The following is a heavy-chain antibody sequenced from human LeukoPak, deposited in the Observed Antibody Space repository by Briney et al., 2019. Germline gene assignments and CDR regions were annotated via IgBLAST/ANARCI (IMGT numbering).Heavy chain of an antibody. Sequence: ASVKVSCKASGYTFISYGISWVRQAPGQGLEWMGWINPYNGNTNYAQKFQGRVTITADESTSTAYMELSSLRSEDTAVYYCAREGSSGGTFDYWGQGTLVTVSS. CDR1: GYTFISYG. V-gene: IGHV1-18*01. CDR2: INPYNGNT. D-gene: IGHD6-19*01. J-gene: IGHJ4*02. CDR3: AREGSSGGTFDY.